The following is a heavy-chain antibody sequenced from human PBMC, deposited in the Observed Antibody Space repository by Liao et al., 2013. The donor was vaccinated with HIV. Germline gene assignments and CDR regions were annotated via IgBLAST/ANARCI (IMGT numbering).Heavy chain of an antibody. CDR3: ARGVATVRGNWFDP. Sequence: QVQLQQWGAGLVKPSQTLSLTCTVSGGSISSGTYYWSWIRQPAGKGVEWIGRVYTSGTTRYNPSLESRVTISVDTSKNQFSLKLSSVTAADTAVYYCARGVATVRGNWFDPWGQGTLVTVSS. CDR1: GGSISSGTYY. V-gene: IGHV4-61*02. D-gene: IGHD4-11*01. CDR2: VYTSGTT. J-gene: IGHJ5*02.